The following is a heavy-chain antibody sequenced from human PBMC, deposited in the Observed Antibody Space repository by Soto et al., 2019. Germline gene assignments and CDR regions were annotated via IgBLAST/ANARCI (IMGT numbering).Heavy chain of an antibody. D-gene: IGHD3-10*01. Sequence: QVQLVQSGAEVKKPGASVKVSCKASGYTFTSYGISWVRQAPGQGLEWMGWISAYNGNTNYAQKLQGRVTMTTDTSTSTAYMELRSLRSDDTAVYYCVRDEYYYGSGSYYYYGMDVWGQGTTVTVSS. CDR1: GYTFTSYG. J-gene: IGHJ6*02. CDR2: ISAYNGNT. V-gene: IGHV1-18*04. CDR3: VRDEYYYGSGSYYYYGMDV.